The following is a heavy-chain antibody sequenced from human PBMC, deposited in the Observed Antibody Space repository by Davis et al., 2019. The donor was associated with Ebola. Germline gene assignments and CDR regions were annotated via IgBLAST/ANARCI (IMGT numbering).Heavy chain of an antibody. CDR2: ISGDDSIT. J-gene: IGHJ4*02. CDR1: GIFFTSHS. CDR3: APYPKGDTSVFDY. D-gene: IGHD5/OR15-5a*01. V-gene: IGHV3-23*01. Sequence: GESLKISCAASGIFFTSHSMSWIRQAPGKGLEWVSTISGDDSITDYADSVKGRFTISRDNSKKTLDLEMNNLRAEDTAIYYCAPYPKGDTSVFDYWGQGTRVTVSS.